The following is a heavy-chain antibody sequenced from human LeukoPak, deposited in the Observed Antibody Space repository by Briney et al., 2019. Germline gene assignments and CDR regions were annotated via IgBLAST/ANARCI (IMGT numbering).Heavy chain of an antibody. Sequence: GGSLRLSCAASGFTFSSYSMNWVRQAPGKGLEWVSSISSSSSYIYYADSVKGRFTISRDNAKNSLYLQMNSLRAEDTAVYYCARDVRGAFNFDYWGQGTLVTVSS. CDR1: GFTFSSYS. V-gene: IGHV3-21*01. D-gene: IGHD3-10*01. CDR2: ISSSSSYI. J-gene: IGHJ4*02. CDR3: ARDVRGAFNFDY.